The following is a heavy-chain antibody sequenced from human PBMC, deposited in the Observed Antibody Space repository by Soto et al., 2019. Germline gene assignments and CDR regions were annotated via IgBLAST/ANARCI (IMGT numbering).Heavy chain of an antibody. CDR2: INPNSGGT. CDR1: GYIFINYA. D-gene: IGHD1-26*01. J-gene: IGHJ5*01. Sequence: GASVKVSCKASGYIFINYAIHWVRQAPGQGLEWMGWINPNSGGTNYAQKFQGWVTMTRDTSINTAYMELSSLRSDDTAVYYCARDLVSGNYYSTFDSWGQGTLVTVSS. V-gene: IGHV1-2*04. CDR3: ARDLVSGNYYSTFDS.